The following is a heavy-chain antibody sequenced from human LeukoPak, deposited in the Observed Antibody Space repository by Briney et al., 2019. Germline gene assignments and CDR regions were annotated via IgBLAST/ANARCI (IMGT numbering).Heavy chain of an antibody. Sequence: KSSETLSLTCSVSGDSIFNSNSYWSWMRQPAGKGPEWIGHIFSRGNTNYNPSLKSRVTISADMSKNQFSLILSSVTAADTAVYYCARDRDMGGGNYFRVFYFDSWGQGTLVTVSS. CDR3: ARDRDMGGGNYFRVFYFDS. J-gene: IGHJ4*02. CDR1: GDSIFNSNSY. V-gene: IGHV4-61*09. CDR2: IFSRGNT. D-gene: IGHD3-16*01.